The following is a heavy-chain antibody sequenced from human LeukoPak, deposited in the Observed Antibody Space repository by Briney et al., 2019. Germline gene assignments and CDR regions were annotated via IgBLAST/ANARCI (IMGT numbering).Heavy chain of an antibody. CDR1: GVTLSRYA. J-gene: IGHJ4*02. V-gene: IGHV3-23*01. CDR2: ISGSGGST. Sequence: GGSLRLSCAASGVTLSRYAMSWVRQAPGKGLEWVSGISGSGGSTYYADSVKGRFTISRDNSKKTLYLQMNSLRAEDTAVYYCAKASRNGSGSYYAEYWGQGTLVTVSS. D-gene: IGHD3-10*01. CDR3: AKASRNGSGSYYAEY.